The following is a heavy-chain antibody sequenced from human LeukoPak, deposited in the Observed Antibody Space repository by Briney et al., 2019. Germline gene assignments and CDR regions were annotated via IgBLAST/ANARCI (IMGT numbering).Heavy chain of an antibody. CDR1: GYTFTGYY. Sequence: ASVKVSCKASGYTFTGYYIHWVRQAPGQGLEWMGWINPNSGGTNYAQKFQGWVTMTRDTSISTAYMELSRLTPDDTAVYYCARDPRAFGMIAPRTYYFDYWGQGTLVTVSS. D-gene: IGHD6-6*01. J-gene: IGHJ4*02. CDR2: INPNSGGT. CDR3: ARDPRAFGMIAPRTYYFDY. V-gene: IGHV1-2*04.